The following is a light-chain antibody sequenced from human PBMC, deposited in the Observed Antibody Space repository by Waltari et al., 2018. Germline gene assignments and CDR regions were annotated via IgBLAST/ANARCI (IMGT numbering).Light chain of an antibody. CDR2: DAS. Sequence: EIVLTQTPGTLSLSPGARATLSCRASQSGGRSLAWYQQKPGQAPRLLIYDASTRATGIPDRFSGSGSGTDFSLSISRLAPDDLAVYYCQHYVRLPVTFGQGTKVEFK. V-gene: IGKV3-20*01. CDR3: QHYVRLPVT. CDR1: QSGGRS. J-gene: IGKJ1*01.